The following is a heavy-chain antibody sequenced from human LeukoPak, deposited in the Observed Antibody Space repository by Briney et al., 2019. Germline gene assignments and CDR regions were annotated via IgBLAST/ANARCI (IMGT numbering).Heavy chain of an antibody. CDR2: IEEDGDTT. CDR3: AGSSGEWAPHAC. V-gene: IGHV3-7*01. J-gene: IGHJ4*02. D-gene: IGHD1-26*01. Sequence: GGSLRLSCAASGFTFSSYWMSWVRQAPGKGLEWVANIEEDGDTTYYVDSVKGRFTISRDNAINSLYLLMNSLRDEDTAVYYCAGSSGEWAPHACWGQGTLVTVSS. CDR1: GFTFSSYW.